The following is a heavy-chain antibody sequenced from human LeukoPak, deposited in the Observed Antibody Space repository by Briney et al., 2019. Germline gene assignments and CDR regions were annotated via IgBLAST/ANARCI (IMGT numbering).Heavy chain of an antibody. CDR3: ARDSGSGYDLFGFDY. CDR1: GFTFSSYS. Sequence: GGSLRLSCAASGFTFSSYSMNWVRQAPGKGLEWVSSISSSSSYIYYADSVKGRFTISRDNAKNSLYLQMNSLRAEDTAVYHCARDSGSGYDLFGFDYWGQGTLVTVSS. V-gene: IGHV3-21*01. D-gene: IGHD5-12*01. J-gene: IGHJ4*02. CDR2: ISSSSSYI.